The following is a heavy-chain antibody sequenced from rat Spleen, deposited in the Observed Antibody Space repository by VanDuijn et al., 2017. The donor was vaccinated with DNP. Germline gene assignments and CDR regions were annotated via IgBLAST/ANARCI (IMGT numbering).Heavy chain of an antibody. CDR2: ISYSGTS. J-gene: IGHJ2*01. CDR1: DYSITGNY. V-gene: IGHV3-1*01. CDR3: ARTSGFDY. Sequence: EVQLQESGPGRVKPSQSLSLTCSVTDYSITGNYWGWIRKFPGNKMEWIGHISYSGTSGYNPSLKSRISITRDTSKNQFFLQLSSLTPEDTATYYCARTSGFDYWGQGVMVTVSS. D-gene: IGHD1-4*01.